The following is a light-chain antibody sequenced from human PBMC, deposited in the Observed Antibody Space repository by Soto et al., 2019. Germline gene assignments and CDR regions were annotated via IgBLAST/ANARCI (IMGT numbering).Light chain of an antibody. V-gene: IGKV3-11*02. CDR1: QGISSY. CDR3: QQRGET. J-gene: IGKJ5*01. CDR2: DAS. Sequence: LTQSPATLSLSPGERATLSCTASQGISSYIAWYQQKPGHPPRLLMFDASRRVAGIPPRFSGGGFGGEFTLTISSLEPEDFAIYYCQQRGETFGPGTRLEIK.